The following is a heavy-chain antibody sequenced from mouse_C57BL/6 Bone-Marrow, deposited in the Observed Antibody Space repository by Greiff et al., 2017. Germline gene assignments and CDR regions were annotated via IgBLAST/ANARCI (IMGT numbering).Heavy chain of an antibody. V-gene: IGHV1-52*01. CDR3: ARFPAIYYYGSSPFYAMDY. CDR1: GYTFTSYW. Sequence: VQLQQPGAELVRPGSSVKLSCKASGYTFTSYWMHWVKQRPIQGLEWIGNIDPSDSETHYNQKFKDKATLTVDKSSSTAYMQLSSLTSEDSAGYYCARFPAIYYYGSSPFYAMDYWGQGTSVTVSS. CDR2: IDPSDSET. J-gene: IGHJ4*01. D-gene: IGHD1-1*01.